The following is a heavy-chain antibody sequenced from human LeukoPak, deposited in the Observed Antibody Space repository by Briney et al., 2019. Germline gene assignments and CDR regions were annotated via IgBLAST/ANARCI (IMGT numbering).Heavy chain of an antibody. V-gene: IGHV3-21*01. J-gene: IGHJ4*02. CDR3: AREPWGDYYFDY. D-gene: IGHD2-21*02. CDR1: GFTFSSYS. CDR2: ISSSSSYI. Sequence: GGSLRLPCAASGFTFSSYSMNWVRQAPGKGLEWVSSISSSSSYIYYADSVKGRFTISRDNAKNSLYLQMNSLRAEDTAVYYCAREPWGDYYFDYWGQGTLVTVSS.